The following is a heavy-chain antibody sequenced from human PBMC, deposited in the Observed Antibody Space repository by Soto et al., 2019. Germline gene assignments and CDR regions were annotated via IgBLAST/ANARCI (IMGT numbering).Heavy chain of an antibody. CDR1: GFTFSNYG. V-gene: IGHV3-33*01. CDR2: IWYDGSNK. Sequence: GSLRLSCAASGFTFSNYGMHWVRQAPGKGLEWVAIIWYDGSNKYYADSVKGRFTVSRDNSKNTLFLQMNNLRAEDTAVYYCARDRDPSIAALKLNWFDPWGQGTLVTVSS. CDR3: ARDRDPSIAALKLNWFDP. J-gene: IGHJ5*02. D-gene: IGHD6-6*01.